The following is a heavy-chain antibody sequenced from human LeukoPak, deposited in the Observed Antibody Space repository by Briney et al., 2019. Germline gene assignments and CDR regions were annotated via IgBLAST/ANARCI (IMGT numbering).Heavy chain of an antibody. CDR3: ARDSSGYDVMYYFDY. CDR2: IHYSGTT. D-gene: IGHD5-12*01. V-gene: IGHV4-59*01. J-gene: IGHJ4*02. CDR1: GGSFSGYY. Sequence: SETLSLTCAVYGGSFSGYYWSWIRQPPGKGLEWIGYIHYSGTTNYNPSLKSRVTISVDTSKNQFSLNLSSVTAADTAVYYCARDSSGYDVMYYFDYWGQGTLVTVSS.